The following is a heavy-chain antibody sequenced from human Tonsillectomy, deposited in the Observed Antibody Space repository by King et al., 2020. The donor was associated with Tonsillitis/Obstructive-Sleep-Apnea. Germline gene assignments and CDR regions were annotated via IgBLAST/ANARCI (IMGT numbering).Heavy chain of an antibody. CDR2: IYYSGTT. D-gene: IGHD3-16*01. Sequence: QLQESGPGLVKPSETLSLTCTVSGGSISSYYWSWLRQPPGKGLEWIGYIYYSGTTNYNPSLKSRVTISIDTSKNQFSLKLSSVTAADTAVYYCARLDYYYYMDVWGKGTTVTVSS. J-gene: IGHJ6*03. CDR1: GGSISSYY. V-gene: IGHV4-59*01. CDR3: ARLDYYYYMDV.